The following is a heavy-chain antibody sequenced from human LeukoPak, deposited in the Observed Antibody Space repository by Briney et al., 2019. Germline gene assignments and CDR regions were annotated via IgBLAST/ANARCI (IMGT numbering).Heavy chain of an antibody. CDR1: GGSISSYY. V-gene: IGHV4-4*07. CDR2: IYTSGST. J-gene: IGHJ4*02. D-gene: IGHD3-22*01. Sequence: NPSETLSLTCTVSGGSISSYYWSWIRQPAGKGLEWIGRIYTSGSTNYNPSLKSRVTMSVDTSKNQFSLKLSSVTAADTAVYYCARARALGIVVVITTGFDYWGQGTLVTVSS. CDR3: ARARALGIVVVITTGFDY.